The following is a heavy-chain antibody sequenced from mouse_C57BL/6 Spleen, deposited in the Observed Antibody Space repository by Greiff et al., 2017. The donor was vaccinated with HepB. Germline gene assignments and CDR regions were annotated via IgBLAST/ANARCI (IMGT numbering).Heavy chain of an antibody. CDR3: ARSGIYYYGSSPRFAY. Sequence: QVQLQQPGTELVKPGASVKLSCKASGYTFTSYWMHWVKQRPGQGLEWIGNINPSNGGTNYNEKFKSKATLTVDKSSSTAYMQLSSLTSEDSAVYYCARSGIYYYGSSPRFAYWGQGTLVTVSA. J-gene: IGHJ3*01. D-gene: IGHD1-1*01. V-gene: IGHV1-53*01. CDR1: GYTFTSYW. CDR2: INPSNGGT.